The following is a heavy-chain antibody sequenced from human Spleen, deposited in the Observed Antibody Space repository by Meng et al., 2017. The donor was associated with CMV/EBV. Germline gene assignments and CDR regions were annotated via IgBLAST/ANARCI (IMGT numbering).Heavy chain of an antibody. CDR3: ARGSHSNTWYLPYDY. J-gene: IGHJ4*02. D-gene: IGHD6-13*01. CDR2: MYYGGTT. V-gene: IGHV4-39*07. CDR1: GGSISSSSYY. Sequence: SETLSFTCTVSGGSISSSSYYCGWIRQPPGKGLEWIGSMYYGGTTYYNPSLKSRVTMSVDTSKSQFSLYLRSVTAADTAVYYCARGSHSNTWYLPYDYWGQGMLVTVSS.